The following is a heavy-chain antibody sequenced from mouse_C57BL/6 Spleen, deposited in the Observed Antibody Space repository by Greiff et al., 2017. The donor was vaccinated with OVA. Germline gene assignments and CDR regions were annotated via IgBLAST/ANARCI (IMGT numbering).Heavy chain of an antibody. CDR1: GFTFSSYG. Sequence: EVQRVESGGDLVKPGGSLKLSCAASGFTFSSYGMSWVRQTPDKRLEWVATISSGGSYTYYPDSVKGRFTISRDNAKNTLYLQRSSLKSEDTAMYYCAIITTDHYFDYWGQGTTLTVSS. CDR2: ISSGGSYT. CDR3: AIITTDHYFDY. D-gene: IGHD1-1*01. V-gene: IGHV5-6*01. J-gene: IGHJ2*01.